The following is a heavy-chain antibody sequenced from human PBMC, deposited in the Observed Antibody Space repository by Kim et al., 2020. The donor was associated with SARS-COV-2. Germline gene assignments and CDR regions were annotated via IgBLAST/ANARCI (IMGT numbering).Heavy chain of an antibody. V-gene: IGHV3-9*01. CDR2: INWNSEYI. CDR3: AKPQKWSYVRLGGAFDG. CDR1: GFTFGDYA. Sequence: GGSLRLSCAASGFTFGDYAMHLVRQAPGKGLEWVSSINWNSEYIAYADSVRCRFTISRDNDDNSLYLQMNSLRADDTAIYYCAKPQKWSYVRLGGAFDGWGRGTLVTVSS. J-gene: IGHJ4*02. D-gene: IGHD1-26*01.